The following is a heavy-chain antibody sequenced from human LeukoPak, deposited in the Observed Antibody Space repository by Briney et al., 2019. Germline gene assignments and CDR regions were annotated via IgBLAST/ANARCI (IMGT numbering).Heavy chain of an antibody. CDR3: ATNPMTGYHLGDHFYFYMAV. CDR2: LRPVFGPI. D-gene: IGHD1-20*01. CDR1: GVTFSSHA. Sequence: ASVKVSCKASGVTFSSHAISWVRQAPGQGLEWTGGLRPVFGPINSAQKFQDRDTLTKDDSTTTAYMELRSLRSEDTAVYYCATNPMTGYHLGDHFYFYMAVWGKGTTVTVS. J-gene: IGHJ6*03. V-gene: IGHV1-69*05.